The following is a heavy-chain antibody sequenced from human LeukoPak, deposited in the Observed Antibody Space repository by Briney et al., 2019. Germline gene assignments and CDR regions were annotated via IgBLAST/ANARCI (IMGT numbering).Heavy chain of an antibody. Sequence: ASVKVSCKVSGYSLTDLSIHWVRQAPGKGLEYMGGPDLEDGETIYVQKLEGRISMTEDTSTDTAYMELSSLTSEDTAVYYCATGAPSDMRGMDVWGQGTTVTVSS. V-gene: IGHV1-24*01. CDR3: ATGAPSDMRGMDV. J-gene: IGHJ6*02. CDR2: PDLEDGET. CDR1: GYSLTDLS.